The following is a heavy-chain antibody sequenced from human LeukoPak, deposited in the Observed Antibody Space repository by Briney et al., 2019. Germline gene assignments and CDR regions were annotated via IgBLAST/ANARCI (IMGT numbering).Heavy chain of an antibody. V-gene: IGHV4-34*01. Sequence: PSETLSLTCAVYGGSFSTYYWSWIRQPPGKGLEWVGEINRSGSTKYNPSLKSRVTISVDTSKNQFSPKLSSVTAADTAVYYCARGRWTRTQRYSSSWTELDYWGQGTLVTVSS. CDR3: ARGRWTRTQRYSSSWTELDY. CDR1: GGSFSTYY. J-gene: IGHJ4*02. D-gene: IGHD6-13*01. CDR2: INRSGST.